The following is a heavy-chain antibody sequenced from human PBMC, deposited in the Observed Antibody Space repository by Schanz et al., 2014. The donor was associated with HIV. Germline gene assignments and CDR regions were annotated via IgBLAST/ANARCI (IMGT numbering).Heavy chain of an antibody. CDR1: GFPLRDYG. CDR2: ISYNGNEK. J-gene: IGHJ4*02. V-gene: IGHV3-30*18. D-gene: IGHD6-6*01. Sequence: QVQVVESGGGVVQPGRSLTLSCATTGFPLRDYGMHWVRQAAGKGLEWLAFISYNGNEKDYGDSVKGRFNISRDNSRNSLYLQMNRLRAEDTAVYYCAKGWRGYSISSLVDYWGQGSLVTVSS. CDR3: AKGWRGYSISSLVDY.